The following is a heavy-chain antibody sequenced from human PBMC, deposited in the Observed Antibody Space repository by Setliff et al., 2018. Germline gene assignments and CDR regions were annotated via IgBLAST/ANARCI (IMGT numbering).Heavy chain of an antibody. J-gene: IGHJ3*01. CDR1: GYTFSDYG. CDR2: INNYNFQT. D-gene: IGHD2-15*01. Sequence: ASVKVSCKASGYTFSDYGISWVRQAPGQGLEWMAWINNYNFQTQYAQKFQGRVTVTTDKSTSAAYMELRSLRSDDTAVYYCAISTLSICSGGTCPNAFDVWGQGTMVTVSS. CDR3: AISTLSICSGGTCPNAFDV. V-gene: IGHV1-18*01.